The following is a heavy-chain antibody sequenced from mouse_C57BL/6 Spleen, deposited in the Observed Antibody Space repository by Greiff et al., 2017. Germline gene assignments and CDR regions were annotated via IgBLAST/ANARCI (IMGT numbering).Heavy chain of an antibody. D-gene: IGHD4-1*01. V-gene: IGHV1-59*01. CDR2: IDPSDSYT. Sequence: QVQLQQPGAELVRPGPSVKLSCKASGYTFTSYWMHWVKQRPGQGLEWIGVIDPSDSYTNYNQKFKGKATLTVDTSSSTAYMQLSSLTSEDSAVYYCARSLNWDLPFAYWGQGTLVTVSA. CDR1: GYTFTSYW. J-gene: IGHJ3*01. CDR3: ARSLNWDLPFAY.